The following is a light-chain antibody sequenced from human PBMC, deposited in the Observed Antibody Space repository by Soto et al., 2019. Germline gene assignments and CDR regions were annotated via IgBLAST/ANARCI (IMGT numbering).Light chain of an antibody. CDR3: CSNAAGSTYV. CDR2: EAS. J-gene: IGLJ1*01. Sequence: QSVLTPPASVSGSPGQSITISCTGTSSVVGSHNLVSWYQQFPGKAPKLIIFEASKRPSGVSNRFSGSKSGSTASLTISGLQAEDEADYYCCSNAAGSTYVFGSGTKVTVL. V-gene: IGLV2-23*01. CDR1: SSVVGSHNL.